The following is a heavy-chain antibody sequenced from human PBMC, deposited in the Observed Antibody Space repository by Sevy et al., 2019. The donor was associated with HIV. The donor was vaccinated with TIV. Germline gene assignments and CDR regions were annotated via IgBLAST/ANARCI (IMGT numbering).Heavy chain of an antibody. J-gene: IGHJ6*03. CDR1: GGSISSYY. CDR3: ARVIYYGSGSSYYYYYMDV. D-gene: IGHD3-10*01. CDR2: IYYSGST. V-gene: IGHV4-59*01. Sequence: SETLSLTCTVSGGSISSYYWSWIRQPPGKGLEWIGYIYYSGSTNYNPPLKSRVTISVDTSKNQFSLKLSSVTAADTAVYYCARVIYYGSGSSYYYYYMDVWGKGTTVTVSS.